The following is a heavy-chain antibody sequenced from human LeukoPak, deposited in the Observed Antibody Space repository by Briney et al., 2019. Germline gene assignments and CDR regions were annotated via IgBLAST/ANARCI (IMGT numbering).Heavy chain of an antibody. CDR3: ARGPHIAAAGTAPYYFDY. CDR1: GDSVSTYY. J-gene: IGHJ4*02. V-gene: IGHV4-34*01. CDR2: INHSGST. Sequence: RPSETLSLTCTVSGDSVSTYYWSWIRQPPGKGLEWIGEINHSGSTNYNPSLKSRVTISVDTSKNQFSLKLSSVTAADTAVYYCARGPHIAAAGTAPYYFDYWGQGTLVTVSS. D-gene: IGHD6-13*01.